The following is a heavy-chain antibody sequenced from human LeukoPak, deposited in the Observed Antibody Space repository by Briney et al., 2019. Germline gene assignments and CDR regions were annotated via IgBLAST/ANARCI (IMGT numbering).Heavy chain of an antibody. D-gene: IGHD6-19*01. Sequence: KPGGPLRLSCAASGFTFSSYAMNGVPRAPGKGLEGVSSFSSSSSHIYYADSVKGRFTISRDNAKNSLYLQMNSLRAEDTAVYYCARGDRGSGWYVNYYYYMDVWGKGTTVTVSS. V-gene: IGHV3-21*01. CDR1: GFTFSSYA. J-gene: IGHJ6*03. CDR3: ARGDRGSGWYVNYYYYMDV. CDR2: FSSSSSHI.